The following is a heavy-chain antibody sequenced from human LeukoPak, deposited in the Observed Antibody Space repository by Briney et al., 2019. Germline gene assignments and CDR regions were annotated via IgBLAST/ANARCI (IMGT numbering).Heavy chain of an antibody. CDR3: ARDRWGYCSSTSCYTLDDY. CDR2: ISSSGSTI. V-gene: IGHV3-48*03. CDR1: GFTFSSYE. J-gene: IGHJ4*02. D-gene: IGHD2-2*02. Sequence: GGSLRLSCAASGFTFSSYEMNWVRQAPGKGLEWVSYISSSGSTIYYADSVKGRFTISRDNAKNSLYLQMNSLRAEDTAVYYCARDRWGYCSSTSCYTLDDYWGQGTLVTVSS.